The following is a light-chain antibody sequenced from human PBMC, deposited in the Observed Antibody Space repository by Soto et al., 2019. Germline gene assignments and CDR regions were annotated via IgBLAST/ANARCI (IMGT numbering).Light chain of an antibody. CDR1: QSVRSNY. Sequence: EIVLTQSPGTLSLSPGERATLSCRASQSVRSNYLAWYQRKPGQAPRLLIYGASTRATGIPDRFSGTGSGTDFTLSISRLEPEDFAVYYCQQYGGSPHTFGQGTTLEI. J-gene: IGKJ2*01. CDR3: QQYGGSPHT. V-gene: IGKV3-20*01. CDR2: GAS.